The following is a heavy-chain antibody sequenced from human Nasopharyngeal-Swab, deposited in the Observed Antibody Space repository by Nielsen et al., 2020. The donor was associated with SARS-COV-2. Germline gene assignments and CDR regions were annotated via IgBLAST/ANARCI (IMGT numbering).Heavy chain of an antibody. J-gene: IGHJ5*02. D-gene: IGHD3-22*01. V-gene: IGHV1-46*01. CDR1: RYTFTSYY. CDR2: INPSGGST. Sequence: ASVNVSYKPSRYTFTSYYMHWVRQAPRQGLEWMGIINPSGGSTSYAQKFQGRVTMTRDTSTSTVYMQLSSLRSEDTAVYYCARDVDSSGYYAWFDPWGQGTLVTVSS. CDR3: ARDVDSSGYYAWFDP.